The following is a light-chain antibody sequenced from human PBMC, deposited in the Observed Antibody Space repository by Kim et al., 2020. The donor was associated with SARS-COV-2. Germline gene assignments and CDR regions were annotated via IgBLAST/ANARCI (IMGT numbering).Light chain of an antibody. Sequence: QSALTQPRSVSGSPGQSVTISCTGTNFDVGGYDYVSWYQHHPNKAPNLLIYDVTKRPSGVPDRFAGSKSGNTASLTISGLQAEDEADYYCCAYAGSHTLMIFGGGTKVTVL. CDR3: CAYAGSHTLMI. J-gene: IGLJ2*01. V-gene: IGLV2-11*01. CDR2: DVT. CDR1: NFDVGGYDY.